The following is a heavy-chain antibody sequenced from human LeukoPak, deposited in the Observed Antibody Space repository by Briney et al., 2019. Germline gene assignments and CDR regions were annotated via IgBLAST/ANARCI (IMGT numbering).Heavy chain of an antibody. CDR1: GFTFNNYA. J-gene: IGHJ4*02. D-gene: IGHD3-10*01. CDR2: VRSKAYGGTP. V-gene: IGHV3-49*04. Sequence: PGGSLRLSCAASGFTFNNYAMSWVRQAPGKGLEWVGFVRSKAYGGTPEYAASVKGRFTISRDDSKTVAYLQMNSLKTDDTAVYYCTRSGVRGTTWYFDYWGQGTLATVSS. CDR3: TRSGVRGTTWYFDY.